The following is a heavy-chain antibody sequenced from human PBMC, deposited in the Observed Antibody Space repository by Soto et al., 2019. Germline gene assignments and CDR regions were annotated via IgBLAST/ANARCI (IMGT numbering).Heavy chain of an antibody. Sequence: GSGPTLVNPTQTLTLTCTFSGFSLSTSGVGVGWIRQPPGKALEWLALIYWDDDKRYSPSLKSRLTITKDTSKNKVVLTMTNMDPLDNATHYSAHPRPPYYYHSIDDWGQATTVTVSS. CDR1: GFSLSTSGVG. V-gene: IGHV2-5*02. CDR2: IYWDDDK. CDR3: AHPRPPYYYHSIDD. J-gene: IGHJ6*02.